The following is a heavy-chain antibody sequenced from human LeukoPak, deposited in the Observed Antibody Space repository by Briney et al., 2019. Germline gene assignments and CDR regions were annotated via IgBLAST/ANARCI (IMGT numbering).Heavy chain of an antibody. CDR2: IRYDGSNK. J-gene: IGHJ4*02. CDR1: GFTFSDYY. V-gene: IGHV3-30*02. Sequence: GGSLRLSCAASGFTFSDYYMSWIRQAPGKGLEWVAFIRYDGSNKYYADSVKGRFTISRDNSKNTLYLQMNSLRAEDTAVYYCARYVPAAWDYWGQGTLVTVSS. CDR3: ARYVPAAWDY. D-gene: IGHD2-2*01.